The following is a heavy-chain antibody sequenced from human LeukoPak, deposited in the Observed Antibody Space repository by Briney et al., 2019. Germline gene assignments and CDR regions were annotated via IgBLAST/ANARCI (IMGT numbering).Heavy chain of an antibody. CDR1: GFTFSSYA. V-gene: IGHV3-64*01. Sequence: GGSLRLSCAASGFTFSSYAMHWVRQAPGKGLEYVSAISSNGGSTYYANSVKGRFTISRDNSKNTLYLQMGSLRVEDMAVYYCARGDEWELLGGLFDYWGQGTLVTVSS. D-gene: IGHD1-26*01. CDR3: ARGDEWELLGGLFDY. CDR2: ISSNGGST. J-gene: IGHJ4*02.